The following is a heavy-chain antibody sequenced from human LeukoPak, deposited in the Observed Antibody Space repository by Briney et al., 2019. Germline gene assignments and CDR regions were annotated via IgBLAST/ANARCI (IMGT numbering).Heavy chain of an antibody. V-gene: IGHV3-30*02. J-gene: IGHJ3*02. D-gene: IGHD2-2*01. Sequence: PGGSLRLSCAASGFTFSSSGMHWVRQAPGKGLEWVAFIRYDGSDKYYADSVKGRFTISRDNSKNTLYLQMNSLRAEDTAVYYCAKDLDQTFDIWGQGTMVTVSS. CDR3: AKDLDQTFDI. CDR1: GFTFSSSG. CDR2: IRYDGSDK.